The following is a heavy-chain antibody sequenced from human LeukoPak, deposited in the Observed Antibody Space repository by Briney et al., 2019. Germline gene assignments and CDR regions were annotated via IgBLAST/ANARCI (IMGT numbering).Heavy chain of an antibody. D-gene: IGHD6-13*01. CDR3: AKEYKYSKSWVFDY. Sequence: PGGSLRLSCSASGFTFSSYWMSWVRQAPGKGLEWVANIKQDGSEKYYVDSVKGRFTVSRDNAKNSLYLQMNSLRADDTAVYYCAKEYKYSKSWVFDYWGQGTLVTVSS. J-gene: IGHJ4*02. CDR1: GFTFSSYW. V-gene: IGHV3-7*03. CDR2: IKQDGSEK.